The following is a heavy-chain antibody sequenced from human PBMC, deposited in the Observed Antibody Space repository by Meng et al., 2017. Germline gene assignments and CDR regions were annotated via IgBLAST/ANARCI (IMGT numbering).Heavy chain of an antibody. V-gene: IGHV1-69*04. CDR2: IIPILGIA. Sequence: GGSLRLSCAASGFTFSSYWMSWVRQAPGQGLEWMGRIIPILGIANYAQKFQGRVTITADKSTSTAYMELSSLRSEDTAVYYCARELTGDPMHHYYYGMDVWGQGTTVTVSS. D-gene: IGHD7-27*01. J-gene: IGHJ6*02. CDR1: GFTFSSYW. CDR3: ARELTGDPMHHYYYGMDV.